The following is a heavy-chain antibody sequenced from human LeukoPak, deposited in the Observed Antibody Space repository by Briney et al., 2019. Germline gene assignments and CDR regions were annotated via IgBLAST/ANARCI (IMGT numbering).Heavy chain of an antibody. CDR3: ARAMVRGVITLDY. V-gene: IGHV4-4*02. CDR2: IYHSGST. J-gene: IGHJ4*02. D-gene: IGHD3-10*01. CDR1: GGSISSSNW. Sequence: PSETLSLTCAVSGGSISSSNWWSWVRQPPGKGLEWIGEIYHSGSTNYNPSLKSRVTISVDKSRNQFSLKLSSVTAADTAVYYCARAMVRGVITLDYWGQGTLVTVSS.